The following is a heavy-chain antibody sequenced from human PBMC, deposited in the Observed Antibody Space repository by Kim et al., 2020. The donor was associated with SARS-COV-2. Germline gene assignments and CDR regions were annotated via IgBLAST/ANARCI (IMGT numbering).Heavy chain of an antibody. V-gene: IGHV3-21*01. CDR3: ARDNHYDILTGYYKY. CDR2: ISSSSSYI. CDR1: GFTFSSYS. D-gene: IGHD3-9*01. Sequence: GGSLRLSCAASGFTFSSYSMNWVRQAPGKGLEWVSSISSSSSYIYYADSVKGRFTISRDNAKNSLYLQMNSLRAEDTAVYYCARDNHYDILTGYYKYWGQGTLVTVSS. J-gene: IGHJ4*02.